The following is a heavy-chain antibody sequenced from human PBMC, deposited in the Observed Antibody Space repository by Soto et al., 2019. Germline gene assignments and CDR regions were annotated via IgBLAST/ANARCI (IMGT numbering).Heavy chain of an antibody. J-gene: IGHJ6*02. Sequence: GGSLRLSCAASGFSLRDHYLAWIRQAPGKGLEWVSYISGSDATIYYGDPVKGRFPISRDSSKNSVFLQMNSLRGEDTAVYFCARGHYYGVDVWGQGTSVTVSS. V-gene: IGHV3-11*01. CDR1: GFSLRDHY. CDR3: ARGHYYGVDV. D-gene: IGHD3-10*01. CDR2: ISGSDATI.